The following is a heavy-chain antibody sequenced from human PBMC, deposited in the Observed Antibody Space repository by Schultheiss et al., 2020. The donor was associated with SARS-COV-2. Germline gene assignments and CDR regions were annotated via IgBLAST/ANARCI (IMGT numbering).Heavy chain of an antibody. V-gene: IGHV3-23*01. J-gene: IGHJ4*02. Sequence: GGSLRLSCAASGFTFSSYAMSWVRQAPGKGLEWVSAISGSGGSTYYADSVKGRFTISRDNSKNTLYLQMNSLRAEDTAVYYCTRPYYCGGDCYLGSYFDYWGQGTLVTVSS. CDR2: ISGSGGST. CDR1: GFTFSSYA. CDR3: TRPYYCGGDCYLGSYFDY. D-gene: IGHD2-21*02.